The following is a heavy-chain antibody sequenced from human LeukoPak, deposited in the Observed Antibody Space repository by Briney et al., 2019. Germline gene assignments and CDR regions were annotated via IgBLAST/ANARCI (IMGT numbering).Heavy chain of an antibody. D-gene: IGHD2-8*02. V-gene: IGHV4-59*08. Sequence: SETLSLTCTVSGGFINSHYWSWIRQPPGKGLEWIGYIYYSGSTNYNPSLKSRVTISLDTSENQVSLRLSSVMAADTAVYYCARHTVSRAGGDLDFWGQGTLVTVSS. J-gene: IGHJ4*02. CDR2: IYYSGST. CDR3: ARHTVSRAGGDLDF. CDR1: GGFINSHY.